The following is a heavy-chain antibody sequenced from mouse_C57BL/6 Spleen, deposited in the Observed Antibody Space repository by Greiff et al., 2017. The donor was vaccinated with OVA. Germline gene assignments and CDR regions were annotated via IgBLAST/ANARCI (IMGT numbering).Heavy chain of an antibody. J-gene: IGHJ2*01. CDR2: ISYDGSN. V-gene: IGHV3-6*01. Sequence: EVQVVESGPGLVKPSQSLSLTCSVTGYSITSGYYWNWIRQFPGNKLEWMGYISYDGSNNYNPSLKNRISITRDTSKNQFFLKLNSVTTEDTATYYCAREFDYWGQGTTLTVSS. CDR3: AREFDY. CDR1: GYSITSGYY.